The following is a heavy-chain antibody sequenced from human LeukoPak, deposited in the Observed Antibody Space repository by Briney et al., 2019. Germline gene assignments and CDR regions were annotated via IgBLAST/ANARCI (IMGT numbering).Heavy chain of an antibody. CDR3: ARGEGYSSSPDYFDN. D-gene: IGHD6-13*01. CDR1: GGSISSYY. J-gene: IGHJ4*02. Sequence: PSETLSLTCTVSGGSISSYYWSWIRQPPGKGLDWIGYIYYSGSTNYNPSLKSRVTISVDTSKNQFSLKLSSVTAADTAVYYCARGEGYSSSPDYFDNWGQGTLVTVSS. CDR2: IYYSGST. V-gene: IGHV4-59*01.